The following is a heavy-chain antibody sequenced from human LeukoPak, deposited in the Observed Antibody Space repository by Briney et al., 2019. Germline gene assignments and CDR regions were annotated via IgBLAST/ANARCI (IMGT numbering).Heavy chain of an antibody. CDR3: SYLGYCSGGSCLPTNY. V-gene: IGHV1-18*04. CDR1: GYTFTSYG. J-gene: IGHJ4*02. D-gene: IGHD2-15*01. CDR2: ISAYNGNT. Sequence: ASVKVSCKASGYTFTSYGFSWVRQAPGQGLEWMGWISAYNGNTTYAQKLQGRVTMTTETSTSTAYMGLRRLRSDDTAVYYCSYLGYCSGGSCLPTNYWGQGTLVTVS.